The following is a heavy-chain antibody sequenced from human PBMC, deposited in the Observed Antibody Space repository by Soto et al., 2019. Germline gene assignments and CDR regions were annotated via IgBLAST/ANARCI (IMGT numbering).Heavy chain of an antibody. Sequence: EVQLVESGGGLVQPGRSLRLSCAAPGFTFDDYAMHWVRQAPGKGLEWVSGISWNSGSIGYADSVKGRFTISRDNAKNSLYLQMNSLRAEDTALYYCAKDNYGSGEIGYWGQGTLVTVSS. CDR3: AKDNYGSGEIGY. V-gene: IGHV3-9*01. D-gene: IGHD3-10*01. CDR1: GFTFDDYA. J-gene: IGHJ4*02. CDR2: ISWNSGSI.